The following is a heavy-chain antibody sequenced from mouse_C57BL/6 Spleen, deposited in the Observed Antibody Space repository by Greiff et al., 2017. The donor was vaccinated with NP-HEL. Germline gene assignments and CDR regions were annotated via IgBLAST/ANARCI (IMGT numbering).Heavy chain of an antibody. Sequence: VQLQQPGAELVRPGTSVKLSCKASGYTFTSYWMHWVKQRPGQGLEWIGVIDPSDSYTNYNQKFKGKATLTVDTSSSTAYMQLSSLTSEDSAVYYCAASDSSGYDFDDWGQGTTLTVSS. V-gene: IGHV1-59*01. CDR2: IDPSDSYT. J-gene: IGHJ2*01. D-gene: IGHD3-2*02. CDR3: AASDSSGYDFDD. CDR1: GYTFTSYW.